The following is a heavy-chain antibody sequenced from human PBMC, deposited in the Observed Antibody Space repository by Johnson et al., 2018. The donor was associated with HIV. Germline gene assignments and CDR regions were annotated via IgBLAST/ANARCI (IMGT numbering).Heavy chain of an antibody. Sequence: VPLVESGGGLVQPGRSLRLSCAASGFTFDDYAMHWVRQAPGKGLEWVSRISWNGGSTGYADSVKGRFTISRDNSKNTLYLQMNSLRAEDTAVYYCAKEYRGITMARDAFDIWGQGTMVTVSS. CDR3: AKEYRGITMARDAFDI. CDR1: GFTFDDYA. J-gene: IGHJ3*02. CDR2: ISWNGGST. D-gene: IGHD3-10*01. V-gene: IGHV3-9*01.